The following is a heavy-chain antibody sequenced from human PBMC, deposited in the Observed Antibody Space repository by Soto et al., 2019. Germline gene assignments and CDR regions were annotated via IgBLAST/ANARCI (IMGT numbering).Heavy chain of an antibody. D-gene: IGHD6-19*01. CDR1: GFTFSSYS. Sequence: EVQLVESGGGLVKPGGSLRLSCAASGFTFSSYSMNWVRQAPGKGLEWVSSISSSSSYIYYADSVKGRFTISRDNAKNSLYLQMNSLRAEDTAVYYCARDGLDSSGWYDYWGQGTLVTVSS. J-gene: IGHJ4*02. V-gene: IGHV3-21*01. CDR2: ISSSSSYI. CDR3: ARDGLDSSGWYDY.